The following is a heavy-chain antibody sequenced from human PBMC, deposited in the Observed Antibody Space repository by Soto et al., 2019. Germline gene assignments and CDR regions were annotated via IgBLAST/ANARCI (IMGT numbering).Heavy chain of an antibody. D-gene: IGHD3-9*01. V-gene: IGHV4-34*01. Sequence: QVQLQQWGAGPLRPLETLSLTCGVSGGSFSGYYWAWIRQSPGKGLEWIGEINDRGSINYNPSLQSLVRSSVGTSKNHNSLKQRSVTAADTAEYPCPRESHDIITGPPCISYFELWGRGTLLTV. CDR3: PRESHDIITGPPCISYFEL. J-gene: IGHJ2*01. CDR2: INDRGSI. CDR1: GGSFSGYY.